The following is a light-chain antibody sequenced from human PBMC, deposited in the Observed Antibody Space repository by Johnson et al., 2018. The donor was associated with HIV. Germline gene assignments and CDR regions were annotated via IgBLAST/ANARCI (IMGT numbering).Light chain of an antibody. CDR3: GTWDSGLSSGYV. J-gene: IGLJ1*01. CDR2: DNN. V-gene: IGLV1-51*01. Sequence: QSVLTQPPSVSSAPGQKVTISCSGSSSNIANNYVSWYQQIPGTAPKLLIYDNNKRPSGIPDRFSGSKSGTSATLDITGLQTGDEAVYYCGTWDSGLSSGYVFGTGPKVPVL. CDR1: SSNIANNY.